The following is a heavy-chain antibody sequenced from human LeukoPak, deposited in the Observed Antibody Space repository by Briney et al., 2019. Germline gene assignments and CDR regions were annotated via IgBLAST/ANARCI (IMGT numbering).Heavy chain of an antibody. CDR3: ARPMTTDANFDY. D-gene: IGHD4-11*01. V-gene: IGHV1-69*13. CDR2: IIPIFGTA. CDR1: GGTFSSYA. Sequence: SVKVSCKXSGGTFSSYAISWVRQAPGQGLEWMGGIIPIFGTANYAQKFQGRVTITADESTSTAYMELSSLRSEDTAVYYCARPMTTDANFDYWGQGTLVTVSS. J-gene: IGHJ4*02.